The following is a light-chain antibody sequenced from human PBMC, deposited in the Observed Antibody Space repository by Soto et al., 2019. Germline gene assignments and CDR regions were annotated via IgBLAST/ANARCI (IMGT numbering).Light chain of an antibody. Sequence: QSVLTQPPSASGIPGQRGTISCSGSSSNIGSNTVNWYQQLPGTAPKLLIYSNNQRPSGVPDRFSGSKSGTSASLAISGLQSDDEADYYCAAWDDGLNGRFVFGTWTKLTVL. CDR3: AAWDDGLNGRFV. CDR1: SSNIGSNT. V-gene: IGLV1-44*01. J-gene: IGLJ1*01. CDR2: SNN.